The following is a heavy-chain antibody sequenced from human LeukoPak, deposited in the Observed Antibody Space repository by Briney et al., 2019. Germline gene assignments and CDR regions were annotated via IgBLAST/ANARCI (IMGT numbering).Heavy chain of an antibody. CDR1: GFTFSSYA. D-gene: IGHD3-3*01. Sequence: GGSLRLSCAASGFTFSSYAMSWVRQAPGKGLEWVSAISGSGGSTYYADSVKGRFTISRDNSKNTLYLQMNSLRAEDTAVYYCARNDFWSGTPLDYWGQGTLVTVSS. V-gene: IGHV3-23*01. J-gene: IGHJ4*02. CDR2: ISGSGGST. CDR3: ARNDFWSGTPLDY.